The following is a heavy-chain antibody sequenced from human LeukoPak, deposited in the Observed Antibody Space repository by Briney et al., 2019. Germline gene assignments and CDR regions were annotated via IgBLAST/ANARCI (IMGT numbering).Heavy chain of an antibody. J-gene: IGHJ6*03. CDR1: GGSISSYY. D-gene: IGHD6-13*01. CDR2: IYYSGST. V-gene: IGHV4-59*01. Sequence: SETLSLTCTVPGGSISSYYWSWIRQPPGKGLEWIGYIYYSGSTNYNPSLKSRVTISVDTSKNQFSLKLSSVTAADTAVYYCARVAVEIAAAGTYYYYYYMDVWGKGTTVTVSS. CDR3: ARVAVEIAAAGTYYYYYYMDV.